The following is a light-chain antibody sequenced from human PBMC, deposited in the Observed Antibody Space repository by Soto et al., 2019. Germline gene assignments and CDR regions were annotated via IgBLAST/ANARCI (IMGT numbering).Light chain of an antibody. V-gene: IGLV1-47*01. Sequence: QLVLTQPPSASGTPGQRVTISCSGSSSNIGSNYVYWYQQLPGTAPKLLIYRNNQRPSGVPDRFSGSKSGTSASPAISGLRSEDEADYYCAAWDDSLSGRGVFGGGTKLTVL. CDR3: AAWDDSLSGRGV. J-gene: IGLJ3*02. CDR1: SSNIGSNY. CDR2: RNN.